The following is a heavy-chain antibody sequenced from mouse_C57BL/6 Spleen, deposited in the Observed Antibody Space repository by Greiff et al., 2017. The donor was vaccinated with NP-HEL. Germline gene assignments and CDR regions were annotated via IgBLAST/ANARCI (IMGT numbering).Heavy chain of an antibody. V-gene: IGHV1-59*01. D-gene: IGHD2-5*01. Sequence: VQLQQSGAELVRPGTSVKLSCKASGYTFTSYWMHWVKQRPGQGLEWIGVIDPSDSYTNYNQKFKGKATLTVDTSSSTAYMQLSSLTSEDSAVYYCARGSNRYFDVWGTGTTVTVSS. J-gene: IGHJ1*03. CDR2: IDPSDSYT. CDR1: GYTFTSYW. CDR3: ARGSNRYFDV.